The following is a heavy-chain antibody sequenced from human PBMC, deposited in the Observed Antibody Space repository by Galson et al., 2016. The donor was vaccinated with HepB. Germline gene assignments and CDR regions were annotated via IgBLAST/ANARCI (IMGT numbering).Heavy chain of an antibody. V-gene: IGHV3-48*02. Sequence: SLRLSCAASGFSFSSFPMNWVRQAPGKGLEGVAHISTGGSTIYYADSVKGRFTISRDNAKDSLYLQMNSLRDEDTAVYYCATPTLIPPVWGQGTMVTVSS. CDR3: ATPTLIPPV. J-gene: IGHJ3*01. D-gene: IGHD4-17*01. CDR1: GFSFSSFP. CDR2: ISTGGSTI.